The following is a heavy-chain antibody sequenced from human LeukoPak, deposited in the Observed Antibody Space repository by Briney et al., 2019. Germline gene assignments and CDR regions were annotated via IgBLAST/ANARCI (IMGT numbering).Heavy chain of an antibody. J-gene: IGHJ4*02. CDR1: GFTFSSYS. CDR3: ARVSTTYYYDSSGLLDDY. CDR2: ISSSSSYI. V-gene: IGHV3-21*01. Sequence: GGSLRLSCAASGFTFSSYSMNWVRQAPGKGLEWVSSISSSSSYIYYADSVKGRFTISRGNAKNSLYLQMNSLRAEDTAVYYCARVSTTYYYDSSGLLDDYWGQGTLVTVSS. D-gene: IGHD3-22*01.